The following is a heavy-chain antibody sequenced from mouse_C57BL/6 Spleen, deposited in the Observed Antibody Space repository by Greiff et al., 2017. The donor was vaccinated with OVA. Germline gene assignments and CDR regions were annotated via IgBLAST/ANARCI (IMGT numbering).Heavy chain of an antibody. CDR2: ISSGSSTI. J-gene: IGHJ1*03. V-gene: IGHV5-17*01. D-gene: IGHD1-1*02. CDR3: ARIGWFDV. Sequence: EVHLVESGGGLVKPGGSLKLSCAASGFTFSDYGMHWVRQAPEKGLEWVAYISSGSSTIYYADTVKGRFTISRDNAKNTLFLQMTSLRSEDTAMYYCARIGWFDVWGTGTTVTVSS. CDR1: GFTFSDYG.